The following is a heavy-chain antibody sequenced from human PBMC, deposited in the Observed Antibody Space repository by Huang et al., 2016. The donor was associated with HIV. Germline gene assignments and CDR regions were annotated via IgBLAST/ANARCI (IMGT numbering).Heavy chain of an antibody. V-gene: IGHV3-74*01. CDR1: GFTFSSYW. CDR3: ARDSQQWLVEDY. CDR2: MNSDGSST. J-gene: IGHJ4*02. Sequence: EVQLVESGGGLVQPGGSLRLSCAASGFTFSSYWMHWVRQAPGKGLVWVSRMNSDGSSTSYADSGKGRFTISRDNAKNTLYLQMNSLRAEDTAVYYCARDSQQWLVEDYWGQGTLVTVSS. D-gene: IGHD6-19*01.